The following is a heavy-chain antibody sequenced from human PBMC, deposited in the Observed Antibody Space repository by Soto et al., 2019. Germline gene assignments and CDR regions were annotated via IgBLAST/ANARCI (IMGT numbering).Heavy chain of an antibody. Sequence: QLVQSGAEVTKPGASVKVSCKTSGYNFSAHYIHWVRQPPGQGLEWMGWISPRRGDHHSADKFQERVTLTTDTATTTAFMHLSGRRGNDSAVYYCAKGGGYGHGHWGQGTPIIVSS. J-gene: IGHJ4*02. CDR1: GYNFSAHY. D-gene: IGHD5-12*01. CDR2: ISPRRGDH. CDR3: AKGGGYGHGH. V-gene: IGHV1-2*02.